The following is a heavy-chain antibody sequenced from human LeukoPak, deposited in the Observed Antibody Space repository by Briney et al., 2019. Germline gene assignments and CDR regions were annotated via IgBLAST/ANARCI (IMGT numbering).Heavy chain of an antibody. Sequence: GESLKISCKGFGYSFTSYWYGWVRQMPGKGLEWMGIFYPGDSDTRYSTSFQGQVTISADKSTTTAYLQWSSLKASDTAMYYCAGLSSGWYEADYWGQGTLVTVSS. J-gene: IGHJ4*02. CDR2: FYPGDSDT. V-gene: IGHV5-51*01. CDR3: AGLSSGWYEADY. CDR1: GYSFTSYW. D-gene: IGHD6-19*01.